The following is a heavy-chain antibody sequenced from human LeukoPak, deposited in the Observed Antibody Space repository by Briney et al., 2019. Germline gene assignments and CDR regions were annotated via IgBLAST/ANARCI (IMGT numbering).Heavy chain of an antibody. CDR2: IIPIFGTA. CDR1: GGTFSSYA. D-gene: IGHD6-19*01. J-gene: IGHJ4*02. CDR3: ARSGIAVAGTLSHTFDY. Sequence: SVKVSCKASGGTFSSYAISWVRQAPGQGLEWMGGIIPIFGTANYAQKFQGRVTITADESTSTAYMELSSLRSEDTAVYYCARSGIAVAGTLSHTFDYWGQGTLVTVSS. V-gene: IGHV1-69*13.